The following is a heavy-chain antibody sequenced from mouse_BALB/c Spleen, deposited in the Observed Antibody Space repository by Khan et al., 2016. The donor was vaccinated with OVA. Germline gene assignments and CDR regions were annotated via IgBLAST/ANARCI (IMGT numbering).Heavy chain of an antibody. CDR3: ARDVGSTYGYWYFDV. CDR1: GDSITSGY. D-gene: IGHD1-1*01. Sequence: EVQLQESGPSLVKPSQTLSLTCSVTGDSITSGYWNWIRKFPGNNLEYMGYITYSASAFYNPSLKSRISITRDTSKNQYYLQLNSVTTEDTATDYCARDVGSTYGYWYFDVWGTGTTVTVSA. CDR2: ITYSASA. J-gene: IGHJ1*03. V-gene: IGHV3-8*02.